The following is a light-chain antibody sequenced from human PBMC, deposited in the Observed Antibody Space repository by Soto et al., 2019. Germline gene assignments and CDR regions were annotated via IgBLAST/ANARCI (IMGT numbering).Light chain of an antibody. CDR3: SSYTSSRTHVV. Sequence: QSALTQPASVSGSPGQSITISCTGTSADVGGYNFVSWYQHHPGKAPKLMIYDVSNRPSGVSNRFSGSKSANTASLTISGLRAEDEADYYCSSYTSSRTHVVFGGGTKLTVL. J-gene: IGLJ2*01. CDR1: SADVGGYNF. V-gene: IGLV2-14*03. CDR2: DVS.